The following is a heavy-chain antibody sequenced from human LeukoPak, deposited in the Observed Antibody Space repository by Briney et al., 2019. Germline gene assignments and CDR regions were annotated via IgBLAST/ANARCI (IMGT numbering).Heavy chain of an antibody. CDR2: ITSGGDYI. CDR1: GFSFNESY. CDR3: ARGHYDVLAASYKWTPDY. D-gene: IGHD3-9*01. J-gene: IGHJ4*02. V-gene: IGHV3-21*01. Sequence: PGGSLRLSCAASGFSFNESYMNWVRQAPGKGLEWVSSITSGGDYIYYADSVKGRFTTSRDNAKNSLSLQLNSLRVEDTAVYYCARGHYDVLAASYKWTPDYWGQGTLVTVSS.